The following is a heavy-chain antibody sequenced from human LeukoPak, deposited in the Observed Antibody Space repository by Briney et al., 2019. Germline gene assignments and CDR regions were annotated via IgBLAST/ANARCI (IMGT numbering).Heavy chain of an antibody. CDR1: GFTFSSYA. J-gene: IGHJ3*02. CDR2: VSGSGGIT. CDR3: AKAHSSSWYFAFDI. Sequence: GGSLRLSCAASGFTFSSYAMSWVRQAPGKGLEWVSGVSGSGGITYYADSVKGRFTISRDNSKNTLSLQMGSLRAEDTAVYYCAKAHSSSWYFAFDIWGQGTMVTVSS. V-gene: IGHV3-23*01. D-gene: IGHD6-13*01.